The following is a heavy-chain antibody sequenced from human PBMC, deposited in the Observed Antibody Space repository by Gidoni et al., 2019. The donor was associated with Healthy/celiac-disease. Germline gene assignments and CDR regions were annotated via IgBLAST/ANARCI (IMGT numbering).Heavy chain of an antibody. CDR3: ASSAPYYFDY. CDR2: IYYSGST. V-gene: IGHV4-39*01. Sequence: KPSETLSLTCTVSGGSISSSSYYWGWIRQPPGKGLEWIGSIYYSGSTYYNPSLKSRVTISVDTSKNQFSLKLSSVTAADTAVYYCASSAPYYFDYWGQGTLVTVSS. CDR1: GGSISSSSYY. J-gene: IGHJ4*02.